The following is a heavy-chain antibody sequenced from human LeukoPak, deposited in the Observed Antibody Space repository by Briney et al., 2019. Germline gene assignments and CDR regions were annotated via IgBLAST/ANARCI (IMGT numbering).Heavy chain of an antibody. CDR3: AKGDVSVTREFDY. CDR1: GFIFSTYS. V-gene: IGHV3-21*01. J-gene: IGHJ4*02. D-gene: IGHD7-27*01. CDR2: ISSTSGNK. Sequence: KSGGSLRLSCTASGFIFSTYSMIWVRQAPGKGLEWVSSISSTSGNKYYADSVKGRFTISRDNAKNSLYLQMSSLRAEDTAVYYCAKGDVSVTREFDYWGQGTLVTVSS.